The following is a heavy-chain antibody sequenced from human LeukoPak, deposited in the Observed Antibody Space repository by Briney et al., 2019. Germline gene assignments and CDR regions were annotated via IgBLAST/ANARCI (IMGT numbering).Heavy chain of an antibody. CDR1: GFTFSDYY. CDR3: ARGYNWNYPIDY. J-gene: IGHJ4*02. V-gene: IGHV3-11*04. D-gene: IGHD1-7*01. CDR2: IKGTGLTT. Sequence: GGSLRLSCAASGFTFSDYYMSWIRQAPGKGLEWVSTIKGTGLTTYYADSVKGRFTISRDNAKNSLYLQMNSLRAEDTAVYYCARGYNWNYPIDYWGQGTLVTVSS.